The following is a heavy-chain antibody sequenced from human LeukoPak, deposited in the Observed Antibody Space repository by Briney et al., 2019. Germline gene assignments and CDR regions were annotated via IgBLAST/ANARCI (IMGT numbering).Heavy chain of an antibody. CDR2: IYPGDSDT. J-gene: IGHJ5*02. CDR1: GYSFTSYW. V-gene: IGHV5-51*01. D-gene: IGHD2-15*01. CDR3: ARAVVVVAATGVGWFDT. Sequence: GESLKISCKGSGYSFTSYWIGWVRQMAGKGLEWIGIIYPGDSDTRYSPTFQGQVTISADKSNSTAYLQWSSLKASDTAMYYCARAVVVVAATGVGWFDTWGQGPLVTVSS.